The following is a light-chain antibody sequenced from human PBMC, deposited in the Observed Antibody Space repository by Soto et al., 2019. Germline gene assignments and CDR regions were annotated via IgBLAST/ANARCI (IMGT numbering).Light chain of an antibody. CDR2: DAS. CDR3: QQYDDLLPT. Sequence: DIQMTQSPSSLSASVGDRVTITCQASQGIANYLNWYQQKPGKAPKVLIYDASSLEKGVPSRFXXSGSGTDFTFTISSLQPEDIATYYCQQYDDLLPTFGQGTKLEIK. V-gene: IGKV1-33*01. CDR1: QGIANY. J-gene: IGKJ2*01.